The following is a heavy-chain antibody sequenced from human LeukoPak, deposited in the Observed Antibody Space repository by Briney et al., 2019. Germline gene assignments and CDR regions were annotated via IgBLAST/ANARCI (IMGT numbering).Heavy chain of an antibody. D-gene: IGHD1-1*01. CDR2: IWYDGSNK. J-gene: IGHJ4*02. CDR1: GFTFCSYG. CDR3: SKTTGGGPRFFDH. V-gene: IGHV3-33*03. Sequence: GGPLTLSCAASGFTFCSYGMHWVRPAPPGGLAWVADIWYDGSNKFYAHSVQGRFGLSRDNSKSTMFLQTNVLGADDPAVYFCSKTTGGGPRFFDHWGKGTLVAVS.